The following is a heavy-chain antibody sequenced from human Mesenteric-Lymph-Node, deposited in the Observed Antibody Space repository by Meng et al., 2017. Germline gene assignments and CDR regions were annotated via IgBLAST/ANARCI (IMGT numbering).Heavy chain of an antibody. D-gene: IGHD3-9*01. Sequence: GESLKISCAASGFTFSDHYIDWVRQAPGKGLEWVALISSDATNIKYADSVKGRFTISRDDSKKTLYLQMNSLRAEDTAVYYCARAPKGDILTGYYQNWFDPWGQGTLVTVSS. V-gene: IGHV3-30*03. CDR2: ISSDATNI. CDR3: ARAPKGDILTGYYQNWFDP. CDR1: GFTFSDHY. J-gene: IGHJ5*02.